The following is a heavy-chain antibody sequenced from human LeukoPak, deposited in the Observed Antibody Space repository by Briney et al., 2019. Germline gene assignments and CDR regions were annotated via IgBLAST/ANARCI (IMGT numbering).Heavy chain of an antibody. D-gene: IGHD4-17*01. CDR3: MRGPDYGDSLDYFDN. V-gene: IGHV3-7*01. CDR1: GFTFRRHW. J-gene: IGHJ4*02. CDR2: IKQDGTE. Sequence: GGSLRLSCAASGFTFRRHWMRWVRQAPGKGAEWVAHIKQDGTEYYVDSVKDRFIISRDNAKNSLYLQMNGLRAEDTAVYTCMRGPDYGDSLDYFDNWGQGTLVTVSS.